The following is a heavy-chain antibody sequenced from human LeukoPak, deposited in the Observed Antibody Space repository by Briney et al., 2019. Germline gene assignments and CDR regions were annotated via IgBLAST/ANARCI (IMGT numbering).Heavy chain of an antibody. Sequence: GASVKVSCKASGYTFTSYGISWVRQAPGQGLEWMGWISAYNGNTNYAQKLQGRVTMTTDTSTSTAYMELRSLRSDDTAVYYCARVWYSSGWYFQVRHYYYYMDVWGKGTTVTVSS. CDR2: ISAYNGNT. CDR3: ARVWYSSGWYFQVRHYYYYMDV. J-gene: IGHJ6*03. V-gene: IGHV1-18*01. CDR1: GYTFTSYG. D-gene: IGHD6-19*01.